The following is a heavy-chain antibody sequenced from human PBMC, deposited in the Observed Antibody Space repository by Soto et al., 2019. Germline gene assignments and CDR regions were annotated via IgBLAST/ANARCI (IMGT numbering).Heavy chain of an antibody. V-gene: IGHV3-30*18. Sequence: QAQLVESGGGVVQPGRSLRLSCAASGFTFSSYGMHWVRQAPGKGLEWVAIISYGGSNKYYADSVKGRFTISRDNSKNTVHPHRNSLRPDDAAVYHCVKGQRGHCGSDCYSGDALDIWGQGTMVTVSS. D-gene: IGHD2-21*02. CDR3: VKGQRGHCGSDCYSGDALDI. J-gene: IGHJ3*02. CDR2: ISYGGSNK. CDR1: GFTFSSYG.